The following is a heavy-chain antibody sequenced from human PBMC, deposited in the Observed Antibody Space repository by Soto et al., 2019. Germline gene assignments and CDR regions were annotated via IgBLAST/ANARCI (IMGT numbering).Heavy chain of an antibody. J-gene: IGHJ6*02. V-gene: IGHV3-30-3*01. Sequence: PGGSLRLSCAASGFTFSSYAMHWVRQAPGKGLEWVAVISYDGSNKYYADSVKGRFTISRDNSKNTLYLQMNSLRAEDTAAYYCARDTVAGTRYYYSGMDVWGQGTTVTVSS. CDR1: GFTFSSYA. CDR3: ARDTVAGTRYYYSGMDV. D-gene: IGHD6-19*01. CDR2: ISYDGSNK.